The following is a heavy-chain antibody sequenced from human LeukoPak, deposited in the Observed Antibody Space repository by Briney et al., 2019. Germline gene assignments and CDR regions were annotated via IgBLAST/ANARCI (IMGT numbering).Heavy chain of an antibody. V-gene: IGHV3-23*01. J-gene: IGHJ4*02. D-gene: IGHD7-27*01. CDR1: GFTFSDHA. Sequence: GGSLRLSCAASGFTFSDHAMSWVRQAPAKGLEWVSSINGNGGGSYYIDSVKGRFTVSRDNSENALYLQMNNLRTEDTAVYFCVKGGTADRVGWTHWGKGSLVTVFS. CDR2: INGNGGGS. CDR3: VKGGTADRVGWTH.